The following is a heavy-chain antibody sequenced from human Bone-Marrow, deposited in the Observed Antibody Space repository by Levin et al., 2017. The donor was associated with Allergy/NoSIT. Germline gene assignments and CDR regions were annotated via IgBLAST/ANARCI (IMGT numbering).Heavy chain of an antibody. V-gene: IGHV4-34*01. CDR3: ARGVGSSVRRENWYFNL. CDR1: SGYFSGYY. D-gene: IGHD1-26*01. J-gene: IGHJ2*01. Sequence: GSLRLSCADYSGYFSGYYWTWIRQSPGKAPEWVGEIYQNGRSDLIGSTNYNPSLNSRVTISADMSKREFSLNLRSVTAADAAVYYCARGVGSSVRRENWYFNLWGRGTLVTISS. CDR2: IYQNGRSDLIGST.